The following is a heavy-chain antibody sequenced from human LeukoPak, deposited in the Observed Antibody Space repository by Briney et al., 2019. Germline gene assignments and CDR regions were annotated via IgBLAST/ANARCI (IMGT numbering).Heavy chain of an antibody. V-gene: IGHV4-30-2*01. CDR3: AREPYGDYFDY. CDR1: GGSISSGGYS. Sequence: PSETLSLTCAVSGGSISSGGYSWSWIRQPPGKGLERIGYIYHSGSTYYNPSLKSRVTISVDRSKNQFSLKLSSVTAADTAVYYCAREPYGDYFDYWGQGTLVTVSS. D-gene: IGHD4-17*01. J-gene: IGHJ4*02. CDR2: IYHSGST.